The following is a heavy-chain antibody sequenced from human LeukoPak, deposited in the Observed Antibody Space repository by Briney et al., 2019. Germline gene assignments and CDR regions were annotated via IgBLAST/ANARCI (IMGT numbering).Heavy chain of an antibody. Sequence: ASVKVSCKASGYTFTSYSITWVRQAPGQGLAWMGWISTYTGITHYAQKLQGRVTVTTDTSTSTAYMELRSLRSDDTAVYYCARDDALVATGSFDYWGQGTLVTVSS. CDR2: ISTYTGIT. V-gene: IGHV1-18*01. D-gene: IGHD5-12*01. CDR3: ARDDALVATGSFDY. CDR1: GYTFTSYS. J-gene: IGHJ4*02.